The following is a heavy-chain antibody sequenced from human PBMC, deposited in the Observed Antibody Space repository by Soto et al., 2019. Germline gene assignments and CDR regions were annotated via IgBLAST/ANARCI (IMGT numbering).Heavy chain of an antibody. V-gene: IGHV1-2*04. D-gene: IGHD6-6*01. Sequence: SVPVSYTASRSPFPSYYLHWVRQAPGHGLEWMGWINPNRGGTNYAQKFQGWVTMTRDTSISTAYMELNRLTSDDTAVYYWAGGVPLEYRSSSWFDPWGQGTLVTVSS. J-gene: IGHJ5*02. CDR1: RSPFPSYY. CDR3: AGGVPLEYRSSSWFDP. CDR2: INPNRGGT.